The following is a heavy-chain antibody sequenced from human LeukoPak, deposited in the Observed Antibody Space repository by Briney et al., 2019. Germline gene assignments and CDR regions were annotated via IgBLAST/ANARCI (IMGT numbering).Heavy chain of an antibody. Sequence: GGSLRLSCVASGFTFSNYGMHWVRQAPGKGLEWVAILWYDGNNKYYADAVRGRFTISRDNSKNTLYLQMNSLRVEDTAVYYCARGLGYCSSTSCYEGLDYWGQGTLVTVSS. CDR3: ARGLGYCSSTSCYEGLDY. D-gene: IGHD2-2*01. J-gene: IGHJ4*02. V-gene: IGHV3-33*01. CDR1: GFTFSNYG. CDR2: LWYDGNNK.